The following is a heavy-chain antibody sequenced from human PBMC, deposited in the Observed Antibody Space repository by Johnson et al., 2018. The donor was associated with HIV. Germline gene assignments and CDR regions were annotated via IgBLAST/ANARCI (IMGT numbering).Heavy chain of an antibody. CDR2: ASGSGGTT. Sequence: QVQLVESGGDLVKPGGSLRLSCAASGFIFSDYYMTWIRQAPGKGLEWVSGASGSGGTTYYADSVKGRFTISRDNARDTLYLQMHRLRAEDTAVYYCATEQEVAGRGLFAFGIWGQGTMVTVSS. CDR3: ATEQEVAGRGLFAFGI. CDR1: GFIFSDYY. V-gene: IGHV3-11*01. J-gene: IGHJ3*02. D-gene: IGHD6-19*01.